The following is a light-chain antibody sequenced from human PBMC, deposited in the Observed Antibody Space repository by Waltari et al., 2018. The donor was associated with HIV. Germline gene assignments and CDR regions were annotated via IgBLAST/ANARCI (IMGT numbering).Light chain of an antibody. J-gene: IGLJ2*01. CDR3: KSRDSSGKQVL. V-gene: IGLV3-19*01. CDR2: DKN. CDR1: SLITFY. Sequence: SSELTQDPTVSVALGPTVMITWQGDSLITFYASWYQQKPGQAPLLVIYDKNNRPSEIPDRFSGSSSGNAASLTITGAQAEDEADYYCKSRDSSGKQVLFGGGTKLTVL.